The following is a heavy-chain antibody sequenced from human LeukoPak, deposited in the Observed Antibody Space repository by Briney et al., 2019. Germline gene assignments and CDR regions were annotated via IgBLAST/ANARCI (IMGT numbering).Heavy chain of an antibody. V-gene: IGHV1-69*05. J-gene: IGHJ4*02. D-gene: IGHD3-22*01. CDR3: ASNLGNYDSSGYYVY. Sequence: SVRVSCKASGGTFSSYAISWVRQAPGQGLEWMGRIIPIFGTANYAQKFQGRVTITTDESTSTAYMELSSLRSEDTAVYYCASNLGNYDSSGYYVYWGQGTLVTVSS. CDR1: GGTFSSYA. CDR2: IIPIFGTA.